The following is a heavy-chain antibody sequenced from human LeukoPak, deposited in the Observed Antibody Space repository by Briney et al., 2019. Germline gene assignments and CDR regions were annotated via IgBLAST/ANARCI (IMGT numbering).Heavy chain of an antibody. D-gene: IGHD3-16*01. Sequence: SETLSLTCTVSGGSISSSSYYWGWIRQPPGKGLEWIGSIYYSGSTYYNPSLKSRVTISVDTSKNQFSLKLSSVTAADTAVYYCARLRTNSYYYMDVWGKGTTVTISS. CDR1: GGSISSSSYY. J-gene: IGHJ6*03. V-gene: IGHV4-39*07. CDR3: ARLRTNSYYYMDV. CDR2: IYYSGST.